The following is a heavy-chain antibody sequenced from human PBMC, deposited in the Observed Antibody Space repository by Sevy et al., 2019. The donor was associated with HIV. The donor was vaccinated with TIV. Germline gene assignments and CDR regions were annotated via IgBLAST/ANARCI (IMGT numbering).Heavy chain of an antibody. Sequence: VGSLRLSCATSGFSFRSYVISWVRQAPGKGLEWVSAISPNGGSTYYADSVKGRFTISRDNSKNTLDLEMNSLRAEDTAVYYCAKMSGSYLGLDSWGQGALVTVSS. CDR1: GFSFRSYV. CDR3: AKMSGSYLGLDS. J-gene: IGHJ4*02. D-gene: IGHD3-10*01. CDR2: ISPNGGST. V-gene: IGHV3-23*01.